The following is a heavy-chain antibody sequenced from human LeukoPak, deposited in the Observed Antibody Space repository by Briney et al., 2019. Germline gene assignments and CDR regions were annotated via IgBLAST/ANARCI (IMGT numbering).Heavy chain of an antibody. CDR1: GDSISNYY. CDR3: ARDYHESTGYSFDS. CDR2: IHTSGTA. V-gene: IGHV4-4*07. Sequence: SETLSLICTVSGDSISNYYWSWTRQPAGKGLEWIGRIHTSGTANYNPPLKSRVSISTDRSKNQVYLKLSSVTAADTAVYYCARDYHESTGYSFDSWGQGSLVSVSS. D-gene: IGHD3-22*01. J-gene: IGHJ4*02.